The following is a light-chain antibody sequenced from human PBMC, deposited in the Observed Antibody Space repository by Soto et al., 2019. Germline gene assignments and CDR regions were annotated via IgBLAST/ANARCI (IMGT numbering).Light chain of an antibody. Sequence: DIQMTQSPSTLSASVGDRVTITCRASQSISSWLAWYQQKPGKAPKLLIYDASSLESGVPSRFSGSGSGTEFTLTISILQPDDFATYYCQQYNSYSEAFGQGTKVDNK. CDR2: DAS. V-gene: IGKV1-5*01. J-gene: IGKJ1*01. CDR3: QQYNSYSEA. CDR1: QSISSW.